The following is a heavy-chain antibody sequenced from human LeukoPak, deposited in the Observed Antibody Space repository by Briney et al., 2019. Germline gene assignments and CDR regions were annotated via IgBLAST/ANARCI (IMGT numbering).Heavy chain of an antibody. CDR3: ARLIAAAGRVRDY. Sequence: ASVKVSCKASGYTFIGYYMHWVRQAPGQGLEWMGWINPNSGGTNYAQKFQGRVTMTRDTSISTAYMELSRLRSDDTAVYYCARLIAAAGRVRDYWGQGTLVTVSS. CDR1: GYTFIGYY. V-gene: IGHV1-2*02. D-gene: IGHD6-13*01. CDR2: INPNSGGT. J-gene: IGHJ4*02.